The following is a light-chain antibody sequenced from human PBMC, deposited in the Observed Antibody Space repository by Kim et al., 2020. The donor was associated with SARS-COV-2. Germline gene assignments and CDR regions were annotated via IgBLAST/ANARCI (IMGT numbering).Light chain of an antibody. CDR1: EAINNY. CDR3: LQHDSYPRT. V-gene: IGKV1-17*03. J-gene: IGKJ1*01. CDR2: GAS. Sequence: DIQMTQSPVAMSASVGDTVTINCRASEAINNYLVWLRHKTGKAPRRLIYGASSLQSGVPSRFSGSGSGTEFTLTISGLQPEDVATYYCLQHDSYPRTFGQGTKVDIK.